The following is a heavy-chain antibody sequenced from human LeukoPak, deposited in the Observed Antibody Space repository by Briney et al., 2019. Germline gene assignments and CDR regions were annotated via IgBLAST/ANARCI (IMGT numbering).Heavy chain of an antibody. D-gene: IGHD1-26*01. CDR3: ARTNSGYVVY. V-gene: IGHV3-48*01. CDR1: GFTFSSYS. CDR2: ISSSSSTI. Sequence: GGSLRLSCAASGFTFSSYSMNWVRQAPGKGLEWVSNISSSSSTIYYADSVKGRFTISRDNAKNSLYLQTNSLRAEDTAVYYCARTNSGYVVYWGQGTLVTVSS. J-gene: IGHJ4*02.